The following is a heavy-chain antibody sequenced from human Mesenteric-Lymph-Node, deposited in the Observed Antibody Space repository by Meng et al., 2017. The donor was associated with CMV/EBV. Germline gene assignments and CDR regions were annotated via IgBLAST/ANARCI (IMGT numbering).Heavy chain of an antibody. CDR2: IGTAGDT. CDR3: ARAPLVRSAQLEK. CDR1: GFTFSSYD. D-gene: IGHD1-1*01. J-gene: IGHJ4*02. V-gene: IGHV3-13*01. Sequence: GESLKISCAASGFTFSSYDMHWVRQATGKGLEWVSAIGTAGDTYYPGSVKGRFTISRENAKNTLFLQMNSLRADDTAVYYCARAPLVRSAQLEKWGQGSLVTVSS.